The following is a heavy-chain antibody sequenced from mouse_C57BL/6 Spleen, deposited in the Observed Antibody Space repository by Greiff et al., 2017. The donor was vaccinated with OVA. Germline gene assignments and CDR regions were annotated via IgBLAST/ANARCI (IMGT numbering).Heavy chain of an antibody. CDR3: TTEDYGSSYGYFDV. Sequence: VQLKESGAELVRPGASVKLSCTASGFNIKDDYMHWVKQRPEQGLEWIGWIDPENGDTEYASKFQGKATITADTSSNTAYLQLSSRTSEDTAVYYCTTEDYGSSYGYFDVWGTGTTVTVSS. D-gene: IGHD1-1*01. CDR1: GFNIKDDY. CDR2: IDPENGDT. V-gene: IGHV14-4*01. J-gene: IGHJ1*03.